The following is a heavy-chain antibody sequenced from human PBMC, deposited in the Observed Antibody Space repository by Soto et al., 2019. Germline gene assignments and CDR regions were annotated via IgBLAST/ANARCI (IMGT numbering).Heavy chain of an antibody. V-gene: IGHV3-23*01. CDR1: GFTFNNYT. D-gene: IGHD6-19*01. CDR3: AKDYWRAVAGTGWFDP. J-gene: IGHJ5*02. Sequence: GGSLRLSCAASGFTFNNYTINWVRQSPGKGLEWVSVISGSAGSTYYADSVKGRFTITRDNSKNTLYLQMNSLRAEDTAVYYCAKDYWRAVAGTGWFDPWGQGTLVTVSS. CDR2: ISGSAGST.